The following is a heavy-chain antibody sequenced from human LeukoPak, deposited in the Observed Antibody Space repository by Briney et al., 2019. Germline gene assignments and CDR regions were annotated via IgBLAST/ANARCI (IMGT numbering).Heavy chain of an antibody. V-gene: IGHV3-21*04. CDR1: GFTFSSYS. CDR2: ISSSSSYT. Sequence: GGSLRLSCAASGFTFSSYSMNWVRQAPGKGLEWVSSISSSSSYTYYADSVKGRFTISRDNSKNTLYLQINSLRAEDTAVYYCATAIVVEYFDYWGQGTLVTVSS. CDR3: ATAIVVEYFDY. J-gene: IGHJ4*02. D-gene: IGHD1-26*01.